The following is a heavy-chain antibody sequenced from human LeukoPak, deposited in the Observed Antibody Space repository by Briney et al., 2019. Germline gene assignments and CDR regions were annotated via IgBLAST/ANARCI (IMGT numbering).Heavy chain of an antibody. J-gene: IGHJ1*01. Sequence: PSETLSLTCTVSGGSISSYYWSWIRQPPGKGLEWIGYIYYSGSTNYNPSLKSRVTISVDTSKNQFSLKLSSVTAADTAVYYCARAGPYDSRYFQHWGRGTLVTVSS. CDR3: ARAGPYDSRYFQH. D-gene: IGHD3-22*01. CDR1: GGSISSYY. V-gene: IGHV4-59*01. CDR2: IYYSGST.